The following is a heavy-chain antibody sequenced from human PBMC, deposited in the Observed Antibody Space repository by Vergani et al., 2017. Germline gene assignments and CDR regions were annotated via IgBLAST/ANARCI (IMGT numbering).Heavy chain of an antibody. CDR3: AHLYGSGSPAFDI. CDR2: INAGNGNT. CDR1: GYTFTSYA. D-gene: IGHD3-10*01. Sequence: QVQLVQSGAEVKKPGASVKVSFKASGYTFTSYAMHWVRQAPGQRLEWMGWINAGNGNTKYSQKFQGRVTITRDTSASTAYMELSSLRSEDTAVYYCAHLYGSGSPAFDIWGQGTMVTVSS. J-gene: IGHJ3*02. V-gene: IGHV1-3*01.